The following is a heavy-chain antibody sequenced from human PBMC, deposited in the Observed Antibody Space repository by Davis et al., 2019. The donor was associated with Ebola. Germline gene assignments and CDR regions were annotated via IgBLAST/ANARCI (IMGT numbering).Heavy chain of an antibody. CDR2: IDPSDSYT. CDR3: ATTTVTMDYYYYGMDV. V-gene: IGHV5-10-1*01. CDR1: GYSFTSYW. J-gene: IGHJ6*02. D-gene: IGHD4-17*01. Sequence: PGGSLRLSCKGSGYSFTSYWISWVRQMPGKGLEWMGRIDPSDSYTNYSPSFQGHVTISADKSISTAYLQWSSLKASDTAMYYCATTTVTMDYYYYGMDVWGQGTTVTVSS.